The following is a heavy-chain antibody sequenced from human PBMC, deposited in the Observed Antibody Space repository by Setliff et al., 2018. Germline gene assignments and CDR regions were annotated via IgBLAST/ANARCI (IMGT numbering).Heavy chain of an antibody. J-gene: IGHJ4*02. D-gene: IGHD6-19*01. CDR3: ARVTIAVAGYFDF. CDR1: GYTFTNYG. V-gene: IGHV1-18*01. Sequence: ASVKVSCKASGYTFTNYGVTWVRQAPGQGLEWMGLIGAYNGNTYNAHKFQGRVTMTSDTSTSTAYMELRSLRSDDTAVYYCARVTIAVAGYFDFWGQGTLVTV. CDR2: IGAYNGNT.